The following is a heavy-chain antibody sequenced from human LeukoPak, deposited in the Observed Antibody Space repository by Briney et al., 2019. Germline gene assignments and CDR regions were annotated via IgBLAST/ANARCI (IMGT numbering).Heavy chain of an antibody. J-gene: IGHJ4*02. CDR2: ISFDGSSK. V-gene: IGHV3-30*18. Sequence: GGSLRLSCAASGFTFSNYDMHWVRQARGKGLEWVAIISFDGSSKYYADSVKGRFTISRDNSKNTLYLQMNSLRAEDTAVYYCAKGPDSSGLYSLDYWGQGTLVTASS. D-gene: IGHD3-22*01. CDR1: GFTFSNYD. CDR3: AKGPDSSGLYSLDY.